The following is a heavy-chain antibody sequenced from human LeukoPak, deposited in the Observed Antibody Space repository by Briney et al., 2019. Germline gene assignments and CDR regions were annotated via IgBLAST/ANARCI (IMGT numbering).Heavy chain of an antibody. D-gene: IGHD6-13*01. CDR2: INPNSGGT. CDR3: SGLGAAGYYYDSGMDV. Sequence: ASVKVSCKASGYTFTDYFMHWVRQAPGQGLEWMGWINPNSGGTHYAQKFQRRVTMTRDKISSTAYMELRRLRSVDVAVYYCSGLGAAGYYYDSGMDVWGEGTTVTVSS. J-gene: IGHJ6*04. V-gene: IGHV1-2*02. CDR1: GYTFTDYF.